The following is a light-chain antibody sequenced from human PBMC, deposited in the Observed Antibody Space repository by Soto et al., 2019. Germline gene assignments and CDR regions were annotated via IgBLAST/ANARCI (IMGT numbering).Light chain of an antibody. CDR3: QQYNKWPPWT. Sequence: EIVMTQSPDTLSVSPGERATLSCRASQSVSTNLAWYQQKPGQAPRLLMYGASTRATGIPDMFSGSGSGTEFTLTISSLQSEDFAVYYCQQYNKWPPWTFGQGTKVEIK. V-gene: IGKV3-15*01. CDR2: GAS. CDR1: QSVSTN. J-gene: IGKJ1*01.